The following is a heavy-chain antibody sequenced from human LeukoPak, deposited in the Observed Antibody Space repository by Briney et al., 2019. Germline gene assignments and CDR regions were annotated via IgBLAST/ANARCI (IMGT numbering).Heavy chain of an antibody. D-gene: IGHD2-21*01. CDR3: CGASFDY. CDR2: IKQDGSEK. Sequence: GGSLRLSCAASGFTFSSYWMSWVRQAPEKGLEWVANIKQDGSEKYYVDSVKGRFTISRDNAKNSLNLQMKSLGAEDTAVYYRCGASFDYWGQGTLVTVSS. J-gene: IGHJ4*02. CDR1: GFTFSSYW. V-gene: IGHV3-7*01.